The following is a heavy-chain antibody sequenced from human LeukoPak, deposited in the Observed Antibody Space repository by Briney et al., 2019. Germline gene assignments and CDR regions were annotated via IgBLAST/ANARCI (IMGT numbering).Heavy chain of an antibody. CDR3: ARGPGSSGWYFFLDY. CDR2: ISGSTSTI. D-gene: IGHD6-19*01. Sequence: GGSLRLSCAASGFTFSSYSMNWVRQAPGKGLEWVSYISGSTSTINYADSVRGRLTISRDNAKNSLYLQMNSLRAEDTAVYYCARGPGSSGWYFFLDYWGQRTLVTVSS. CDR1: GFTFSSYS. J-gene: IGHJ4*02. V-gene: IGHV3-48*01.